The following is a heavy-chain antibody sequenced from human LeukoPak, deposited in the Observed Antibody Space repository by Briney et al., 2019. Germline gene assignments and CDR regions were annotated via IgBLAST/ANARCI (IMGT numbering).Heavy chain of an antibody. CDR3: ARDHLGEYSYGYIDY. Sequence: GASVKVSCKASGGTFSSYAISWVRQAPGQGLEWMGGIIPIFGTANYAQKFQGRVTITADESTSTAYMELSSLRSEDTAVYYCARDHLGEYSYGYIDYWGQGTLVTVSS. J-gene: IGHJ4*02. V-gene: IGHV1-69*01. CDR1: GGTFSSYA. D-gene: IGHD5-18*01. CDR2: IIPIFGTA.